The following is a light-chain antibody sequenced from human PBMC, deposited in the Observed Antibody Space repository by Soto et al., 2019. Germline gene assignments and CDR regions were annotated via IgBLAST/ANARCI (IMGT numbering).Light chain of an antibody. CDR1: SSDVGGYYY. Sequence: QSVLTQPASVSGSPGQSITISCTGTSSDVGGYYYVSWYQHHPGKAPKLMIYQVSNRPSGVSNRFSGSKSGNTASLTISGLQAGDEADYYCSSYTSSNTFDVFGTGTKVTVL. CDR3: SSYTSSNTFDV. CDR2: QVS. J-gene: IGLJ1*01. V-gene: IGLV2-14*01.